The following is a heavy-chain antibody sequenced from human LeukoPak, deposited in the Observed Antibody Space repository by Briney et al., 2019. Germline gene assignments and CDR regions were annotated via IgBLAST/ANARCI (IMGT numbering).Heavy chain of an antibody. Sequence: PGGSLRLSCAASGFTFSSYAMSWVRQAPGKGLEWVSAISGSGGSTYYADSVKGRFTISRDNSKNTLYLQMNSLRAEDTVVYYCAKDRGPDYGDFSGYFDYWGQGTLVTVSS. CDR1: GFTFSSYA. J-gene: IGHJ4*02. CDR2: ISGSGGST. V-gene: IGHV3-23*01. CDR3: AKDRGPDYGDFSGYFDY. D-gene: IGHD4-17*01.